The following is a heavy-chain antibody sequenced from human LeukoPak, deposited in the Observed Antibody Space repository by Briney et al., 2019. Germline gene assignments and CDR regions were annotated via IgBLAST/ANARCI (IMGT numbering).Heavy chain of an antibody. CDR1: GFTFSNAW. Sequence: GGSLRLSCAASGFTFSNAWMSWVRQAPGKGLEWVGRIKSKTDGGTTDYAAPVKGRFTISRDDSKNTLYLQMNSLKNEDTAVYYCTTDHDGHWFDFWGQGTLLTVSS. CDR3: TTDHDGHWFDF. V-gene: IGHV3-15*01. CDR2: IKSKTDGGTT. J-gene: IGHJ5*01.